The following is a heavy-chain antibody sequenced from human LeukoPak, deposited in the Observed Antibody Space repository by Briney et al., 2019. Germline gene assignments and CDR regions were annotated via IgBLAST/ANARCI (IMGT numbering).Heavy chain of an antibody. CDR2: ISWNSGSI. Sequence: PGGSLRLSCTASGFTFDDYAIHWVRQAPGKGLEWVSGISWNSGSIGYADSVKGRFTISRDNAKNSLYLQMNSLIAEDTALYYCAKDRTVSDSSGLGYWGQGTLVTVSS. J-gene: IGHJ4*02. CDR3: AKDRTVSDSSGLGY. CDR1: GFTFDDYA. D-gene: IGHD3-22*01. V-gene: IGHV3-9*01.